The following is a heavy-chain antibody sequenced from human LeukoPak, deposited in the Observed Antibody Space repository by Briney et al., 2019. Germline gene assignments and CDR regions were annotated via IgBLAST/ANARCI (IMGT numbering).Heavy chain of an antibody. CDR1: GGTFSSYA. J-gene: IGHJ4*02. CDR3: AKAYYDSSGYYPTPEY. Sequence: SVKVSCKASGGTFSSYAISWVRQAPGQGLEWTGGIIPIFGTANYAQKFQGRVTITTDESTSTAYMELSSLRSEDTAVYYCAKAYYDSSGYYPTPEYWGQGTLVTVSS. D-gene: IGHD3-22*01. V-gene: IGHV1-69*05. CDR2: IIPIFGTA.